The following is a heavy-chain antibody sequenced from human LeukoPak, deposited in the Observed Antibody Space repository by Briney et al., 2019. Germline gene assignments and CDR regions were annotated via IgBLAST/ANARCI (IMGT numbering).Heavy chain of an antibody. J-gene: IGHJ4*02. CDR1: GFTFSTYW. V-gene: IGHV3-7*01. CDR2: IKPDGSEK. Sequence: GGSLRLSCADSGFTFSTYWMSWVRQVPGKGLEWVASIKPDGSEKYYVDSVKGRFTISRDNAKNSLYLQLNSLRAEDTALFYCARDRGGSGCYEFESWGQGTLVSVSS. D-gene: IGHD6-19*01. CDR3: ARDRGGSGCYEFES.